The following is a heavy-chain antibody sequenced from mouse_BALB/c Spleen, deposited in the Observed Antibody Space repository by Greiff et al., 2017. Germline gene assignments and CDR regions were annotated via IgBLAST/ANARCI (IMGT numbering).Heavy chain of an antibody. CDR2: ISNGGGST. D-gene: IGHD1-1*01. Sequence: EVKLVESGGGLVQPGGSLKLSCAASGFTFSSYTMSWVRQTPEKRLEWVAYISNGGGSTYYPDTVKGRFTISRDNAKNTLYLQMSSLKSEDTAMYYCARQLGYYGFDYWGQGTTLTVSS. CDR1: GFTFSSYT. CDR3: ARQLGYYGFDY. V-gene: IGHV5-12-2*01. J-gene: IGHJ2*01.